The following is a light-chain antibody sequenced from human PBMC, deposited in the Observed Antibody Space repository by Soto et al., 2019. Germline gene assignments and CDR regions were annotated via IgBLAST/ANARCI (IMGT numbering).Light chain of an antibody. Sequence: LVLTQSQATLSLSPGERATLXCRASQSDSGCLVWDQQKAGKAPRLLIXDASNRATGIQARLSGSGSGKDFTLTISSLEPEDFAVYYCQQRSNWPPVTFGQGTRLEI. CDR2: DAS. CDR3: QQRSNWPPVT. J-gene: IGKJ5*01. V-gene: IGKV3-11*01. CDR1: QSDSGC.